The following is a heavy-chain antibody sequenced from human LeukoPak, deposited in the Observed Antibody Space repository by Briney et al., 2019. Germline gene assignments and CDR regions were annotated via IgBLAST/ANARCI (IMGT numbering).Heavy chain of an antibody. V-gene: IGHV4-59*12. CDR2: IYYSGST. D-gene: IGHD6-13*01. CDR1: GDSISGFH. Sequence: SETLSLTCTVSGDSISGFHWSWIRQPPGKGLEWIGYIYYSGSTNYNPSLKSRVTISVDTSKNQFSLKLTSVTAADTAVYYCAGAYSSSPRTWFDPWGQGTLVTVSS. CDR3: AGAYSSSPRTWFDP. J-gene: IGHJ5*02.